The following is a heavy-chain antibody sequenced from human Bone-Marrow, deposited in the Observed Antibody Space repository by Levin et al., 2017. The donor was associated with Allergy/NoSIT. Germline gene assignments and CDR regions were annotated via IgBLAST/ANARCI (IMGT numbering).Heavy chain of an antibody. D-gene: IGHD6-13*01. J-gene: IGHJ4*02. CDR3: AIIAAAGTPYYFDY. V-gene: IGHV3-11*01. CDR2: ISSSGSTI. CDR1: GFTFSDSY. Sequence: LSLTCAASGFTFSDSYMSWIRQAPGKGLEWVSYISSSGSTIYYADSVKGRFTISRDNAKNSLYLQMNSLRAEDTAVYYCAIIAAAGTPYYFDYWGQGTLVTVSS.